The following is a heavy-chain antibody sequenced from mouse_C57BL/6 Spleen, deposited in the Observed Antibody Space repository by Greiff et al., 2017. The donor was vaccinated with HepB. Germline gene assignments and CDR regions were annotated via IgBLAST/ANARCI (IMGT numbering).Heavy chain of an antibody. V-gene: IGHV1-42*01. CDR1: GYSFTGYY. CDR3: ARFGSYDYDRDYAMDY. D-gene: IGHD2-4*01. CDR2: INPSTGGT. Sequence: EVQLQQSGPELVKPGASVKISCKASGYSFTGYYMNWVKQSPEKSLEWIGEINPSTGGTTYNQKFKAKATLTVDKSSSTAYMQLKSLTSEDSAVYYCARFGSYDYDRDYAMDYWGQGTSVTVSS. J-gene: IGHJ4*01.